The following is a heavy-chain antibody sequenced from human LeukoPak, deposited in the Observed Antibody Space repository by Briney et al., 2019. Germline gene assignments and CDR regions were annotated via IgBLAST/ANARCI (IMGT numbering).Heavy chain of an antibody. CDR2: IWYDGSDK. J-gene: IGHJ4*02. D-gene: IGHD6-19*01. CDR1: GFTFRTYG. CDR3: ASSSGWYLSSDY. V-gene: IGHV3-33*01. Sequence: PGGSLRLSCAASGFTFRTYGMHWVRQAPGKGLEWVAVIWYDGSDKYHADSVKGRFTISRDNSKNMSYLQMNSLRAEDTAVYYCASSSGWYLSSDYWGQGTLVTVSS.